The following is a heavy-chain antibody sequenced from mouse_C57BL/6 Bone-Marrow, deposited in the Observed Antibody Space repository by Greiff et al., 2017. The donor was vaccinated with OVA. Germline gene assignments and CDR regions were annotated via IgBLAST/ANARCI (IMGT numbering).Heavy chain of an antibody. CDR3: ANRGWLLRNWYFDV. D-gene: IGHD2-3*01. CDR1: GYTFTSYW. CDR2: IHPNSGST. Sequence: VQLQQPGAELVKPGASVKLSCKASGYTFTSYWMHWVKQRPGQGLEWIGMIHPNSGSTNYNEKFKSKATLTVDKSSSTAYMQLSSLTSEDSAVYDCANRGWLLRNWYFDVWGTGTTVTVSS. J-gene: IGHJ1*03. V-gene: IGHV1-64*01.